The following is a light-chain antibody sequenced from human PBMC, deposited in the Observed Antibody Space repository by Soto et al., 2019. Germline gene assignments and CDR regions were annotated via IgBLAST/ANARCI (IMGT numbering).Light chain of an antibody. Sequence: SYELTQPPSVSVAPGQTARIICGGNSVGSKSMHWYQQKPGQAPVLVVYDDSNRPSGIPGRFSGSNSGNTATLTISRVEAGDEDDYYCQVWDSRSDHVVFGGGTKLTVL. V-gene: IGLV3-21*02. CDR3: QVWDSRSDHVV. CDR2: DDS. CDR1: SVGSKS. J-gene: IGLJ2*01.